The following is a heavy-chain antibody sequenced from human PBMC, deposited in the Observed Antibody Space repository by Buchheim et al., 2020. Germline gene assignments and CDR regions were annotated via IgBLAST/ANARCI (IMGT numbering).Heavy chain of an antibody. CDR2: ISYDGSNK. CDR3: ARDSGTTLLYYYYYGMDV. Sequence: QVQLVESGGGVVQPGRSLRLSCAASGFTFSSYAMHWVRQAPGKGLEWVAVISYDGSNKYYADSVKGRFTISRDNSKNTLYLQVNSLRAEDTAVYYCARDSGTTLLYYYYYGMDVWGQGTT. J-gene: IGHJ6*02. CDR1: GFTFSSYA. D-gene: IGHD1-7*01. V-gene: IGHV3-30*04.